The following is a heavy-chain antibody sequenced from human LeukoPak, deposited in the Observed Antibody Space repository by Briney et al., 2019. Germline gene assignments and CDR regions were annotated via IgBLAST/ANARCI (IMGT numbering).Heavy chain of an antibody. Sequence: ASVKVSCKASGYTFTGYYMHWVRQAPRQGLEWMGIINPSGGSTSYAQKFQGRVTMTRDTSTSTVYMELSSLRSEDTAVYYCARAPWEQQLVNDYWGQGTLVTVSS. CDR3: ARAPWEQQLVNDY. V-gene: IGHV1-46*01. CDR1: GYTFTGYY. D-gene: IGHD6-13*01. CDR2: INPSGGST. J-gene: IGHJ4*02.